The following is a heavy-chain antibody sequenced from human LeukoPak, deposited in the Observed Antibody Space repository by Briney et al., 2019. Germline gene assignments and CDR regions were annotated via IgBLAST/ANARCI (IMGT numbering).Heavy chain of an antibody. CDR3: ARVGDNLGGMDV. V-gene: IGHV4-59*01. J-gene: IGHJ6*02. D-gene: IGHD1-1*01. CDR2: IYFSGST. Sequence: SETLSLTCTVSGGSISSYYWSWIRQPPGKGLEYIGYIYFSGSTNYNPSLKSRVTISVDTSKNQFSLKLSSVTAADTAVYYCARVGDNLGGMDVWGQGTTVTVSS. CDR1: GGSISSYY.